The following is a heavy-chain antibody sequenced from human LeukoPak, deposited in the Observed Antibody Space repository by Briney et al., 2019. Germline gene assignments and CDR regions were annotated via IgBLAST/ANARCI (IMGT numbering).Heavy chain of an antibody. CDR2: INQDGSER. Sequence: GGSLRLSCAASGFTFSTYAMSWVRQAPGKGLEWVANINQDGSERYYVDSVKGRFTISRDNAKNSLYLQMNSLRAEDTAVYYCARDSEYSSSFAFDIWGQGTMVTVSS. CDR3: ARDSEYSSSFAFDI. J-gene: IGHJ3*02. D-gene: IGHD6-13*01. V-gene: IGHV3-7*01. CDR1: GFTFSTYA.